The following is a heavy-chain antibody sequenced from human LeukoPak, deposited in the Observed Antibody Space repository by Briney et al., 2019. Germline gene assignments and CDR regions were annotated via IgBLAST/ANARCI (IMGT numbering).Heavy chain of an antibody. D-gene: IGHD4-11*01. V-gene: IGHV1-2*02. CDR1: GGTFSSYA. CDR2: INPNSGGT. CDR3: ARKVRPGYFDY. J-gene: IGHJ4*02. Sequence: ASVKVSCKASGGTFSSYAISWVRQAPGQGLEWMGWINPNSGGTNYAQKFQGRVTMTRDTSISTAYMELSRLRSDDTAVYYCARKVRPGYFDYWGQGTLVTVSS.